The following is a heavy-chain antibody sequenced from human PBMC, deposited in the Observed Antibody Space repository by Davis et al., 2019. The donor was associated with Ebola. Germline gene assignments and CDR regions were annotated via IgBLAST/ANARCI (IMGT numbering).Heavy chain of an antibody. D-gene: IGHD6-6*01. J-gene: IGHJ4*02. CDR3: AGNIAAPIDY. Sequence: ESLKISCAASGFTFSSYGMHWVRQAPGKGLEWIGSIYHGGTTFYNRSLKGRVAISLDASKNQFSLKMSAVTAADTAVYYCAGNIAAPIDYWGQGTLVTVSS. V-gene: IGHV4-38-2*01. CDR1: GFTFSSYG. CDR2: IYHGGTT.